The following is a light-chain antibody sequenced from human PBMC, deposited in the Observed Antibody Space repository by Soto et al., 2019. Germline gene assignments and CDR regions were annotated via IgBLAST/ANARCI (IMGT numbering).Light chain of an antibody. CDR3: CADAGRSTYV. J-gene: IGLJ1*01. CDR2: EVS. Sequence: LTQPASVSGSPGQSITISCTRTSSDVGSYNFVSWYQQHPGKVPKVMIYEVSKRPSGVSDRFSGSKSGNTASLTISGLQAEDEADYYCCADAGRSTYVFGTGTKLTVL. CDR1: SSDVGSYNF. V-gene: IGLV2-23*02.